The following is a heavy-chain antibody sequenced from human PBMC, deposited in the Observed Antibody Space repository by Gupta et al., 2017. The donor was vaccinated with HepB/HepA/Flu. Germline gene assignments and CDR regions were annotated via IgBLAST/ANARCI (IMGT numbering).Heavy chain of an antibody. V-gene: IGHV3-11*01. J-gene: IGHJ6*02. CDR1: GFTFSDYY. CDR2: ISHSGTII. CDR3: ARRSCFVSCYYYGMDV. D-gene: IGHD2-21*01. Sequence: QLQLVESGGGLVKPGGSLRLSCPASGFTFSDYYMSWIRQAPGKGLEWVSYISHSGTIIYYGESVKGRFTISRDNAKNSLYLQMNSLRAEDTAVYYCARRSCFVSCYYYGMDVWGQGTTVTVSS.